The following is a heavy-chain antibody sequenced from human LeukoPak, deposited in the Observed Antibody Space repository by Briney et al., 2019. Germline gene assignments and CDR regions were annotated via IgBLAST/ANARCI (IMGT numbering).Heavy chain of an antibody. V-gene: IGHV3-23*01. CDR3: AKGTRLSGSGSYFDN. Sequence: PGGSLRLSCAASEVIFSNYAMSWVRQAPGKGLEWVSGISGSGSGTYYADSLKGRFTISRDNSRKTLFLQMNSVGAEDTAVYYCAKGTRLSGSGSYFDNWGQGTLVTVSS. CDR1: EVIFSNYA. CDR2: ISGSGSGT. J-gene: IGHJ4*02. D-gene: IGHD3-10*01.